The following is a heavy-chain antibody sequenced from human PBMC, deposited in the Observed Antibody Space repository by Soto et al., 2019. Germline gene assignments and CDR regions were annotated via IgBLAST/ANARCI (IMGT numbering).Heavy chain of an antibody. CDR1: GGSISSSNW. CDR2: IYHSGST. CDR3: ARVSSSWNNWFAP. V-gene: IGHV4-4*02. D-gene: IGHD6-13*01. Sequence: SETLSLTCAVSGGSISSSNWWSWVRQPPGKGLEWIGEIYHSGSTNYNPSLKSRVTISVDKSKNQFSLKLSSVTAADTAVYYCARVSSSWNNWFAPWGQGTLVTVSS. J-gene: IGHJ5*02.